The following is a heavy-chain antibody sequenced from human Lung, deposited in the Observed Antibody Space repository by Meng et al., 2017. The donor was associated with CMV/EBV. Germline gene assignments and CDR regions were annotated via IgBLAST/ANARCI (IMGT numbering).Heavy chain of an antibody. CDR2: IIPILGIA. Sequence: FRSYAISWVRQAPGQGLEWMGGIIPILGIANYAQKFQGRVTITADKSTSTAYMELSSLRSEDTAVYYCARGAHYDILTGYYTLFDYWGQGTLVTVSS. CDR3: ARGAHYDILTGYYTLFDY. D-gene: IGHD3-9*01. CDR1: FRSYA. J-gene: IGHJ4*02. V-gene: IGHV1-69*10.